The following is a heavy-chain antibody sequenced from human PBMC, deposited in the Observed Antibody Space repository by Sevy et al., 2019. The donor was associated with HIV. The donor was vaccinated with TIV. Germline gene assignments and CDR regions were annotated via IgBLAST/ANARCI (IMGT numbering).Heavy chain of an antibody. CDR3: ARDQGRMVRGSITGAFDI. V-gene: IGHV3-11*01. CDR2: ISSSGSTI. Sequence: GGSLRLSCAASGFTFSDYYMSWIRQAPGKGLEWVSYISSSGSTIYYADSVKGRFTISRDNAKNSLYLQMNSLRAEDTAGYYCARDQGRMVRGSITGAFDIWGQGTMVTVSS. D-gene: IGHD6-13*01. CDR1: GFTFSDYY. J-gene: IGHJ3*02.